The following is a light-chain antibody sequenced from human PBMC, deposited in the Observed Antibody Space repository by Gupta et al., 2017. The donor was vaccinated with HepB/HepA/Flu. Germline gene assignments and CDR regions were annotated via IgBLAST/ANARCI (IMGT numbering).Light chain of an antibody. Sequence: DIQLTQSPSFLSASVGDRVTITCRASQGISSYLAWYQQKPGKAPKLLIYAASTLQSGFPSRFSGSGSGTEFTLTISSLQPEDFATYYCQQRNSYPTFGQGTRLEIK. J-gene: IGKJ5*01. CDR1: QGISSY. CDR2: AAS. V-gene: IGKV1-9*01. CDR3: QQRNSYPT.